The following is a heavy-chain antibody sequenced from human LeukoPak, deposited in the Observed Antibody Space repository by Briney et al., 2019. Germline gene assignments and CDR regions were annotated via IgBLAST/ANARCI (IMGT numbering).Heavy chain of an antibody. V-gene: IGHV3-23*01. J-gene: IGHJ4*02. CDR3: AKDFEQLVSYFDY. Sequence: AGGSLRLSCAASGFTFSSYAMSWVRQAPGKGLEWVSAISGSGGSTYYADSVKGRFTISRDNSKNTLYLQMNSLRAEDTAVYYCAKDFEQLVSYFDYWGQGTLVTVSS. D-gene: IGHD6-6*01. CDR2: ISGSGGST. CDR1: GFTFSSYA.